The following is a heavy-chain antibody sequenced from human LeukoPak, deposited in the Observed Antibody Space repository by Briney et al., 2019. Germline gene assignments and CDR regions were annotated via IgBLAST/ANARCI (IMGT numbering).Heavy chain of an antibody. J-gene: IGHJ4*02. Sequence: PSETLSLTCAVYGGSFSGYYWSWIRQPPGKGLEWIGEINHSGSTNYNPSLKSRVTISVDTSKNQFSLKLSSVTAADTAIYYCAKDIVGGGDDYWGQGTLVTVSS. CDR1: GGSFSGYY. V-gene: IGHV4-34*01. CDR3: AKDIVGGGDDY. CDR2: INHSGST. D-gene: IGHD2-21*02.